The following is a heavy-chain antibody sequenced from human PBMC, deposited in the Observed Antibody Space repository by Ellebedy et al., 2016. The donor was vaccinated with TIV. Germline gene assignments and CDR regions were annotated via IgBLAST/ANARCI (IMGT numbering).Heavy chain of an antibody. CDR2: ISYDGSNK. CDR3: AREDIVVVPAAKRGIYYYYGMDV. V-gene: IGHV3-30-3*01. CDR1: GFTFSSYA. D-gene: IGHD2-2*01. Sequence: GGSLRLXXAASGFTFSSYAMHWVRQAPGKGLEWVAVISYDGSNKYYADSVKGRFTISRDNAKNSLYLQMNSLRAEDTAVYYCAREDIVVVPAAKRGIYYYYGMDVWGQGTTVTVSS. J-gene: IGHJ6*02.